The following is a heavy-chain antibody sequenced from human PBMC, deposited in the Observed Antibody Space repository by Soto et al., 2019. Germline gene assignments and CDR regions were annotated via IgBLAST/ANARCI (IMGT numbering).Heavy chain of an antibody. CDR1: GFTFSSYW. J-gene: IGHJ5*02. CDR3: ARDVVVPTARGGFDP. D-gene: IGHD2-2*01. CDR2: IKQDGSEK. Sequence: EVQLVESGGGLVQPGGSLRLSCAASGFTFSSYWMSWVRQAPGKGLEWVANIKQDGSEKYYVDSVMGRFIISRDNVKNSLYLQMNRLSAEDTAVYYCARDVVVPTARGGFDPWGQGTLVTVSS. V-gene: IGHV3-7*01.